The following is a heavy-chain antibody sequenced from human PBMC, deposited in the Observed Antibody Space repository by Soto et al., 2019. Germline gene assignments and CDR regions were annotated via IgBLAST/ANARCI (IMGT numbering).Heavy chain of an antibody. CDR1: GFTFSSYE. V-gene: IGHV3-48*03. CDR3: AREVSGYSYGYSNWFDP. CDR2: ISSSGSTI. D-gene: IGHD5-18*01. Sequence: PGGSLRLSCAASGFTFSSYEMNWVRQAPGKGLEWVSYISSSGSTIYYADSVKGRFTISRDNAKNSLYLQMNSLRAEDTAVYYCAREVSGYSYGYSNWFDPWGQGTLVTVSS. J-gene: IGHJ5*02.